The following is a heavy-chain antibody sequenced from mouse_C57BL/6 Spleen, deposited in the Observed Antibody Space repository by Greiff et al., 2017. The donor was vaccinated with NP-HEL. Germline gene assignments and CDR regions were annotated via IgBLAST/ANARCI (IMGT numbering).Heavy chain of an antibody. CDR1: GFNIKNTY. V-gene: IGHV14-3*01. Sequence: EVKLQESVAELVRPGASVKLSCTASGFNIKNTYMHWVKQRPEQGLEWIGRIDPANGNTKYAPKFQGKATITADTSSNTAYLQLSSLTSEDTAIYYCASPYYGNGYFDVWGTGTTVTVSS. J-gene: IGHJ1*03. CDR3: ASPYYGNGYFDV. CDR2: IDPANGNT. D-gene: IGHD2-10*01.